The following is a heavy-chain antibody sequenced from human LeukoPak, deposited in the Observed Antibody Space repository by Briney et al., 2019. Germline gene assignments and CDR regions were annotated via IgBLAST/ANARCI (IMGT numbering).Heavy chain of an antibody. CDR2: INPNSGGT. Sequence: ASVKVSCKASGYTFTGYYMHWVRQAPGQGLEWMGWINPNSGGTNYAQKFQGRVTLTRDTSISTAYMEVSRLRSDDAAVYYCARGYCTTTSCREEHDYWGQGTLVTVSS. CDR3: ARGYCTTTSCREEHDY. J-gene: IGHJ4*02. D-gene: IGHD2-2*01. V-gene: IGHV1-2*02. CDR1: GYTFTGYY.